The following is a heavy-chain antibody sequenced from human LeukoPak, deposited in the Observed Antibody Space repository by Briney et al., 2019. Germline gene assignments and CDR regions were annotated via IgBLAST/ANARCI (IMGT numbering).Heavy chain of an antibody. CDR2: VHHSADT. V-gene: IGHV4-38-2*02. CDR1: GYSISSGYY. CDR3: ARHGITIFGVVHWYFDL. J-gene: IGHJ2*01. Sequence: SETLSLTCTVSGYSISSGYYWGWIRQPPGKGLEWIGSVHHSADTYYNPSLKSRLTISIDTSKNQFSLKLSSVTAADTAVYYCARHGITIFGVVHWYFDLWGRGTLVTVSS. D-gene: IGHD3-3*01.